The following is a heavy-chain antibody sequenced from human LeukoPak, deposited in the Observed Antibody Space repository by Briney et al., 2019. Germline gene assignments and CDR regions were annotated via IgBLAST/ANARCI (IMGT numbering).Heavy chain of an antibody. CDR2: IKPKTDGETT. J-gene: IGHJ4*02. CDR3: ITPLPYSAQ. CDR1: GFTFNRFY. V-gene: IGHV3-15*07. Sequence: GGSLRLSCSASGFTFNRFYLHWVRQAPGKGLEWVGRIKPKTDGETTEYAAPVKGRFSISRDDSKNMLYLQMNSLKTEDTAVYYCITPLPYSAQGGQGTLVTVSS. D-gene: IGHD2-21*01.